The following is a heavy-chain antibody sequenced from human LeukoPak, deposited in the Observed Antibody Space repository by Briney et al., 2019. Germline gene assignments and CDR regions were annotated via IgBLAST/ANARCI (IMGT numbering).Heavy chain of an antibody. Sequence: ASVKVSCKASGYTFTSYGISWVRQAPGQGLEWMGWISAYNGNTNYAQKLQGGVTMTTDTSTSTAYMELRSLRSDDTAVYYCARVIITIFGVVKEPVDYWGQGTLVTVSS. CDR2: ISAYNGNT. CDR3: ARVIITIFGVVKEPVDY. CDR1: GYTFTSYG. J-gene: IGHJ4*02. V-gene: IGHV1-18*01. D-gene: IGHD3-3*01.